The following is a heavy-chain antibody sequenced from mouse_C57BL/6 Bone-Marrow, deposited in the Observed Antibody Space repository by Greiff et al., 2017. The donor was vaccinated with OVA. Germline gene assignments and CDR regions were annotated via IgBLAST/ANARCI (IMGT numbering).Heavy chain of an antibody. V-gene: IGHV1-42*01. Sequence: EVQLQQSGPELVKPGASVKISCKASGYSFTGYYMNWVKQSPEKSLEWIGEINPSTGGTTYNQKFKAKATLTVDKSSSTAYMQLKCLTSEDSAVYYCARERELHYYAMDYWGQGTSVTVSS. CDR3: ARERELHYYAMDY. CDR2: INPSTGGT. J-gene: IGHJ4*01. CDR1: GYSFTGYY. D-gene: IGHD2-1*01.